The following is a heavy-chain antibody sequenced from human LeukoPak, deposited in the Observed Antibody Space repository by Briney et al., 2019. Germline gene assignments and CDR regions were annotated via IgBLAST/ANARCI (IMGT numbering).Heavy chain of an antibody. CDR2: IDPNTGGT. D-gene: IGHD3-10*01. Sequence: ASVRVSCKASGYTFTDYGYYIHWVRQRPGQGLEWMGWIDPNTGGTKYAQTFQGRVIMTRDTSITTAFMDLSRLTSDDTAGYYCTTRLIRGDYWSQVTLVAVSS. J-gene: IGHJ4*02. V-gene: IGHV1-2*02. CDR3: TTRLIRGDY. CDR1: GYTFTDYGYY.